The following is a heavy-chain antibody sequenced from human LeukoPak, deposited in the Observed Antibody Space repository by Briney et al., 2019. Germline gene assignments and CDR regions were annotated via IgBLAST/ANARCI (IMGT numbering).Heavy chain of an antibody. CDR1: GYTFTDYY. V-gene: IGHV1-2*02. CDR2: INPSRGGT. Sequence: ASVKVSCKASGYTFTDYYMHWVRQAPGQGLEWMGGINPSRGGTNYAQKFQGRVTMTRDTSSSTAYMELSRLRSGDTAVYYCARNHRDEGFDYWGQGTLVTVSS. CDR3: ARNHRDEGFDY. D-gene: IGHD1-14*01. J-gene: IGHJ4*02.